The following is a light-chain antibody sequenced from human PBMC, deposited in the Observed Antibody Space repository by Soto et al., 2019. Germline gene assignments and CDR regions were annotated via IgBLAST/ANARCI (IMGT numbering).Light chain of an antibody. CDR3: QQTLSFPPM. V-gene: IGKV1-12*01. J-gene: IGKJ1*01. CDR2: TGS. Sequence: DIQMTQSPSSVSASVGDRVTITCRASQAIDSWLAWYQQKPGEAPKLLIFTGSLLHSGVPPRFSGSGSGTDFTLTISSLQPEDFATYYCQQTLSFPPMFGQGTKVDIK. CDR1: QAIDSW.